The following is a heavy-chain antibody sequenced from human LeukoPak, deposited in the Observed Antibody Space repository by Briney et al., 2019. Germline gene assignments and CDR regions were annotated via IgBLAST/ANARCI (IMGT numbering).Heavy chain of an antibody. CDR3: AKGYSSGWSFQ. J-gene: IGHJ4*02. CDR2: IHYSGST. D-gene: IGHD6-19*01. Sequence: PSETLSLTCAVSGGSVSSGGFYWSWIRQHPGEGLEWIGYIHYSGSTYYNPSLKSRVTIPVDTSKNQFSLKLSSVTAADTAVYYCAKGYSSGWSFQWGRGTRVTVSS. V-gene: IGHV4-31*11. CDR1: GGSVSSGGFY.